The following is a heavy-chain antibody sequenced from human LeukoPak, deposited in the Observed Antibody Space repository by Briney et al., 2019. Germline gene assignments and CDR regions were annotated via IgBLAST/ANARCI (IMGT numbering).Heavy chain of an antibody. CDR1: GGTFSSYA. D-gene: IGHD3-10*01. Sequence: GASVNVSCTASGGTFSSYAISWVRQAPRQGLEWMGGIIPILGTANYAQKFQGRVTITADKSTSTAYMELSSLRSEDTAVYYCARVYGSGSYYDYWGQGTLVTVSS. V-gene: IGHV1-69*06. CDR2: IIPILGTA. CDR3: ARVYGSGSYYDY. J-gene: IGHJ4*02.